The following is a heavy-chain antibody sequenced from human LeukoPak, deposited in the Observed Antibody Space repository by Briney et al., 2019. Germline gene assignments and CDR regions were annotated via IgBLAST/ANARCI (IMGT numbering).Heavy chain of an antibody. D-gene: IGHD6-19*01. V-gene: IGHV4-59*01. CDR1: GGSISSYY. J-gene: IGHJ3*02. Sequence: PSETLSLTCTVSGGSISSYYWSWIRQPPGKGLEWIGYIYYSGSTNYNPSLKSRVTISVDTSKNQFSLKLSSVTAADTAVCYCARVTAVAGLGAFDIWGQGTMVTVSS. CDR2: IYYSGST. CDR3: ARVTAVAGLGAFDI.